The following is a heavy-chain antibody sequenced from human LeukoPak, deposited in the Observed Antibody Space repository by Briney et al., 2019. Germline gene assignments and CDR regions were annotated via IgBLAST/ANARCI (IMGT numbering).Heavy chain of an antibody. V-gene: IGHV4-59*01. CDR3: ARIGRGYSSGWAIDY. J-gene: IGHJ4*02. CDR1: GGSISSYY. Sequence: SETLSLTCSVSGGSISSYYWTWIRQPPGKGLEWIGYISYIGSTNYNPSLKSRVTISLDTSDNQFSLKLSSVSAADTAVYYCARIGRGYSSGWAIDYWGQGTLVTVSS. D-gene: IGHD6-19*01. CDR2: ISYIGST.